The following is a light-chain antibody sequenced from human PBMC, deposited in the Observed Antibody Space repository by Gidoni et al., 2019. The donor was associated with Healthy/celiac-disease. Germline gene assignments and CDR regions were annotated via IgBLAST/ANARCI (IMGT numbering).Light chain of an antibody. V-gene: IGKV3-20*01. CDR2: GAS. Sequence: EIVLTQSPGTLSLSPGERATLSCRASQSVSSSYLAWYQQKPGQAPRLLIYGASSRATGIPARFSGSGSGTDFTLTISRLEPEDFAVYYCQQYGSSRTAFGQXTKLEIK. J-gene: IGKJ2*01. CDR3: QQYGSSRTA. CDR1: QSVSSSY.